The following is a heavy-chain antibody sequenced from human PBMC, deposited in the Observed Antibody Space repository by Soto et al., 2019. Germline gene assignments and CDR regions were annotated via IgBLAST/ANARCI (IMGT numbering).Heavy chain of an antibody. CDR1: GASIRSGGYY. CDR2: IFYTGSA. CDR3: AIITADGYNSFH. D-gene: IGHD5-12*01. J-gene: IGHJ4*02. Sequence: TLSLTCTVSGASIRSGGYYWSWIRQRPGQGLEWIAYIFYTGSAYYNQSLESRLSISIDRSKNQFSLKLSSVSAADTAVYYCAIITADGYNSFHWGQGTLVTVSS. V-gene: IGHV4-31*03.